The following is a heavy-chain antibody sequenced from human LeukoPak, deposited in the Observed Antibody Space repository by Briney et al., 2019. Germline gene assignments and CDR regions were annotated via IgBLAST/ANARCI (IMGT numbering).Heavy chain of an antibody. D-gene: IGHD3-9*01. CDR1: GFTFSSYS. Sequence: GGSLRLSCAASGFTFSSYSMNWVRQAPGKGLEWVSSISSSSSYIYYADSVKGRFTISRDNAKNTLYLQMNSLRAEDTAVYYCAKWGLRYFDWLSHFDYWGQGTLVTVSS. CDR2: ISSSSSYI. CDR3: AKWGLRYFDWLSHFDY. J-gene: IGHJ4*02. V-gene: IGHV3-21*04.